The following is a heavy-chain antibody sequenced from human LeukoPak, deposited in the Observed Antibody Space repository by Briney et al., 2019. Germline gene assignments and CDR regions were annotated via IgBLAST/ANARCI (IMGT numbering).Heavy chain of an antibody. CDR1: RGSMSDYY. D-gene: IGHD1-1*01. J-gene: IGHJ4*02. CDR3: AREPTESTTAY. V-gene: IGHV4-4*07. Sequence: PSETLSLTCTVSRGSMSDYYWSWTRQSAGRGLEWIGRIHFSGSTNYNPSLRSRVTMSLDTSKKQVSLRLTSVIAADSAIYYCAREPTESTTAYWGQGALVTVSS. CDR2: IHFSGST.